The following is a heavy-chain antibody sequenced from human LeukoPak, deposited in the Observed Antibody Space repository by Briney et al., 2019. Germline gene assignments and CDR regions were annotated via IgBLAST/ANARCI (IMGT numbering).Heavy chain of an antibody. CDR2: IYYSGST. J-gene: IGHJ4*02. CDR1: GGSISSYY. CDR3: ARLGSFRGVSWDEY. D-gene: IGHD3-10*01. V-gene: IGHV4-59*08. Sequence: SETLSLTCTVSGGSISSYYWSWIRQPPGKGLEWIGYIYYSGSTYYNPPLESRVTISVDTSKNQFSLKLTSVAAADTAGYYCARLGSFRGVSWDEYWGQGTLVTVSS.